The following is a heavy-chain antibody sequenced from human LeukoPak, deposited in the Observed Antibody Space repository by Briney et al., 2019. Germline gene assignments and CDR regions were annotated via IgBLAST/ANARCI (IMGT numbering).Heavy chain of an antibody. Sequence: PGGSLRLSCAASGFTFSSYSMNWVRQAPGKGLEWVSSISSSSSYIYYADSVKGRFTISRDNAKNSLYLQMNSLRVEDTAVYYCARDDVLRYFDWLRGGYYYGMDVWGQGTTVTVSS. CDR2: ISSSSSYI. J-gene: IGHJ6*02. CDR3: ARDDVLRYFDWLRGGYYYGMDV. CDR1: GFTFSSYS. D-gene: IGHD3-9*01. V-gene: IGHV3-21*01.